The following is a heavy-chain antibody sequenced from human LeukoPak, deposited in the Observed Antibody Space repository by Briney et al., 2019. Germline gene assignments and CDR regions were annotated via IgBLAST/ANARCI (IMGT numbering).Heavy chain of an antibody. CDR3: ARVPRDGYNYLYFDY. J-gene: IGHJ4*02. V-gene: IGHV4-59*01. Sequence: SETLSLTCTVSGGSISSYYWSWIRQPPGKGLEWIGYIYYSGSTNYNPSLKSRVTISVDTSKNQFSLKLSSVTAAGTAVYYCARVPRDGYNYLYFDYWGQGTLVTVSS. D-gene: IGHD5-24*01. CDR1: GGSISSYY. CDR2: IYYSGST.